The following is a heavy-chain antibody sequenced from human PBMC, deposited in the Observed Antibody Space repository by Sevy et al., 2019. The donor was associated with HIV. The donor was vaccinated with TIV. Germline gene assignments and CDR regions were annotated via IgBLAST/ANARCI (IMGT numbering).Heavy chain of an antibody. D-gene: IGHD3-10*01. CDR1: GFNFGDYP. CDR3: SKGGSGTGWFDP. CDR2: IRSKASGGTT. J-gene: IGHJ5*02. Sequence: GGPLRLSCRASGFNFGDYPMSWFRQAPGKGLAWVGFIRSKASGGTTQYAASVKGRFTISRDDSESIAYLQMNSLKIEDTAVYYCSKGGSGTGWFDPWGQGTLVTVSS. V-gene: IGHV3-49*03.